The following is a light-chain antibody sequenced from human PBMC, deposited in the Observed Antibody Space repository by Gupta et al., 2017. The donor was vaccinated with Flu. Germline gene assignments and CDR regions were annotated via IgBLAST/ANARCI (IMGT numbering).Light chain of an antibody. CDR2: GGS. CDR3: QQYYNYPPT. Sequence: PSSLSASTGDRVTITCRTSQGISSYLAWYQQRPGRAPKLLIKGGSTRQSGAPSRFSGSGSGTYFTLTISGLQSEDSATYYCQQYYNYPPTFGGGTKVEIK. V-gene: IGKV1-8*01. CDR1: QGISSY. J-gene: IGKJ4*01.